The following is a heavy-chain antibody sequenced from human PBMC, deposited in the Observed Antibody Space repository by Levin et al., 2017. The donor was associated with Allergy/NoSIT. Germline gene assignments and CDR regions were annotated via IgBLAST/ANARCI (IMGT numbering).Heavy chain of an antibody. CDR1: GFTFSSYA. V-gene: IGHV3-23*01. J-gene: IGHJ6*02. CDR2: ISGSGGST. Sequence: GGSLRLSCAASGFTFSSYAMSWVRQAPGKGLEWVSAISGSGGSTYYADSVKGRFTISRDNSKNTLYLQMNSLRAEDTAVYYCANKGGSSWSFYNYYYGMDVWGQGTTVTVSS. D-gene: IGHD6-13*01. CDR3: ANKGGSSWSFYNYYYGMDV.